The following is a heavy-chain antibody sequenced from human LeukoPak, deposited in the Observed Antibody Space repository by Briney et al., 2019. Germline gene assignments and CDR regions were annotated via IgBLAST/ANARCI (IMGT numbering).Heavy chain of an antibody. J-gene: IGHJ4*02. CDR2: INGDGSWT. CDR3: VSFYETY. Sequence: GGSLRLSCAASGFTFSSYWMHWVRQAPGKGLVWVSRINGDGSWTTYADSVKGRFTISKDNAKNTVYLQMNNLRAEDTAVYYCVSFYETYWGRGTLVTVSS. CDR1: GFTFSSYW. V-gene: IGHV3-74*01. D-gene: IGHD2-2*01.